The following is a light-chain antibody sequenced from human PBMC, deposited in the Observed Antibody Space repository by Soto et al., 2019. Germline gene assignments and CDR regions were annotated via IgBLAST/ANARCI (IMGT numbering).Light chain of an antibody. V-gene: IGKV3-20*01. CDR2: GAS. J-gene: IGKJ5*01. CDR1: QSVSSY. CDR3: QQYGSSPLIT. Sequence: EIVLTQSPATLPLSPGERATLSCRASQSVSSYLAWYQQKPGQAPRLLIYGASSRATGIPDRFSGSGSGTDFTLTISRLEPEDFAVYYCQQYGSSPLITFGQGTRLEIK.